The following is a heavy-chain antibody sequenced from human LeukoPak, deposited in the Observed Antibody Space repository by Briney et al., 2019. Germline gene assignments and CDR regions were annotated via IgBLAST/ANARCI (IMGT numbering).Heavy chain of an antibody. V-gene: IGHV3-23*01. CDR3: AKGYTFGPNWFDP. J-gene: IGHJ5*02. Sequence: GGSLRLSCAASGFTFSSYAMSWVRQAPGKGLEWVSAISGSDGGAYYADSVKGRFIISRDNSKNMLSLQMNTLRAEDTAIYYCAKGYTFGPNWFDPWGQGTLVTVSS. CDR2: ISGSDGGA. D-gene: IGHD5-18*01. CDR1: GFTFSSYA.